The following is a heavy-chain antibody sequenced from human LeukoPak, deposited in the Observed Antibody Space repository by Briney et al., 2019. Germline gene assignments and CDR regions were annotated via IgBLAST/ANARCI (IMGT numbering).Heavy chain of an antibody. CDR2: IHHGGST. V-gene: IGHV4-34*01. Sequence: SETLSLTCAVYGGSFSNYYWSWIRQPPGKGLEWIGEIHHGGSTNYNPSLESRVTISLDTSKTQFSLKLSSVTAADTAVYYCARTGYCSSTSCYIAYWGQGTLVTVSS. CDR1: GGSFSNYY. CDR3: ARTGYCSSTSCYIAY. D-gene: IGHD2-2*02. J-gene: IGHJ4*02.